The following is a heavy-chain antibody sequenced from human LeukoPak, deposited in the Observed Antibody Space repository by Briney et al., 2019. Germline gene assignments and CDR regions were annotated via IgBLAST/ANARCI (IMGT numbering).Heavy chain of an antibody. CDR3: ARAQRQYYDFWAGYYVGDH. Sequence: ASVKVSCKASGYTFTAYFMHWVRQAPGQGLEWMGWINPNTGGTQYAQNFQGRVTLTRDMSISSAYMELSSLRSDDTAVYYCARAQRQYYDFWAGYYVGDHWGQGTLITVSS. V-gene: IGHV1-2*02. CDR2: INPNTGGT. J-gene: IGHJ5*02. D-gene: IGHD3-3*01. CDR1: GYTFTAYF.